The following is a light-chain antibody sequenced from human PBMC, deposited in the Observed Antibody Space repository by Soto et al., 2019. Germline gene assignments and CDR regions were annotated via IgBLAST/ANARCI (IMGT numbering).Light chain of an antibody. CDR3: QQYGSSPPWT. J-gene: IGKJ1*01. CDR2: GAS. V-gene: IGKV3-20*01. Sequence: EMVLTQSPGTLSLSPGERATLSCMAIQSVSSSYLAWYQQKPGQAPRLLIYGASSRATGIPDRFSGSGSGTDFTLTISRLEPEDFAVYYCQQYGSSPPWTFGQGTKVDIK. CDR1: QSVSSSY.